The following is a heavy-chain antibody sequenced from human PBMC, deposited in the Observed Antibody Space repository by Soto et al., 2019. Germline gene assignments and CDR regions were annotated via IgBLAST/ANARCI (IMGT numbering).Heavy chain of an antibody. Sequence: EAQLVESGGGLVQSGGSLRLSCVASGVTFSTYSMNWVRQAPGKGLEWISYISSNSRTIDYADSGKGRFTISRDNGKKPMYLQMNSLRDDDTAVYYCVRDLGYGSGRYCYYFDYWGQGTLVTVSS. CDR1: GVTFSTYS. V-gene: IGHV3-48*02. D-gene: IGHD3-10*01. J-gene: IGHJ4*02. CDR2: ISSNSRTI. CDR3: VRDLGYGSGRYCYYFDY.